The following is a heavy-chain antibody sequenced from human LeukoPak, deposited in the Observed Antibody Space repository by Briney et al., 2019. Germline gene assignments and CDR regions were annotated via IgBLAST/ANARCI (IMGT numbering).Heavy chain of an antibody. D-gene: IGHD3-22*01. CDR3: ARENYYDSSGYYLFDY. J-gene: IGHJ4*02. V-gene: IGHV4-39*02. Sequence: SETLSLTCTVSGGSISSSSYYLGWIRQPPGKGLECIGSIYYSGSTYYNPSLKSRVTISVDTPKNQFSLKLSSVTAADTAVYYCARENYYDSSGYYLFDYWGQGTLVTVSS. CDR2: IYYSGST. CDR1: GGSISSSSYY.